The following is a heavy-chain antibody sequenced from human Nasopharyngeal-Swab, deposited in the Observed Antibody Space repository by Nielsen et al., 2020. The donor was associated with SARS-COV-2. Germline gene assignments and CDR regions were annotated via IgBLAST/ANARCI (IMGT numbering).Heavy chain of an antibody. J-gene: IGHJ4*02. D-gene: IGHD3-9*01. V-gene: IGHV3-53*05. CDR1: GLTVSSTY. Sequence: GESLKISCAVSGLTVSSTYMSWVRQAPGKGLEWVSVTEIGGTTHYADSVKGRFTISRGNAKNTLYLQMNSLRAEDTAVYYCAKDNLRYFDWLSQFPEAYYSDYWGQGTLVTVSS. CDR2: TEIGGTT. CDR3: AKDNLRYFDWLSQFPEAYYSDY.